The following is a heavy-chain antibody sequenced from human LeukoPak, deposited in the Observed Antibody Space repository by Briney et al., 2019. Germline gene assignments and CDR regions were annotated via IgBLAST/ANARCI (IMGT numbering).Heavy chain of an antibody. V-gene: IGHV4-30-4*02. J-gene: IGHJ4*02. CDR2: IYYSGST. CDR1: GGSINSAEYY. D-gene: IGHD3-22*01. Sequence: SETLSLTCTVSGGSINSAEYYWSWLRQPPGKGLEWIGYIYYSGSTYYNPSLKSRVTISVDTSKNQFSLKLSSVTAADTAVYYCARQTRGLDSSGYYYFDYWGQGTLVTVSS. CDR3: ARQTRGLDSSGYYYFDY.